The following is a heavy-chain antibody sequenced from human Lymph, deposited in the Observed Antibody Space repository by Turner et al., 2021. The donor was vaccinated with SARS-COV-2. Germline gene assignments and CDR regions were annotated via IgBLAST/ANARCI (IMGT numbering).Heavy chain of an antibody. J-gene: IGHJ4*02. CDR3: ARDVGGYLWY. CDR1: GFTFRTYA. D-gene: IGHD3-16*01. CDR2: ISYDGSNK. Sequence: QVQLVESGGGVVQPGRSLRLPCAASGFTFRTYAMHWVRQAPGKGLEWVALISYDGSNKYYADSVKGRFTISRYNSKNTLYLQMNSLITEDTAVYYCARDVGGYLWYCGQGTLVTVSS. V-gene: IGHV3-30-3*01.